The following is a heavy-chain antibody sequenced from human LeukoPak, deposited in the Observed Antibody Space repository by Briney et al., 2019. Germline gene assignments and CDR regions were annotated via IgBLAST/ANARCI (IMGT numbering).Heavy chain of an antibody. V-gene: IGHV4-39*07. D-gene: IGHD7-27*01. Sequence: PSETLSLTCTVSGGSISSSSYYWGWIRQPPGKGLEWIGSIYYSGSTYYNPSLKSRVTISVDTSKNQFSLKLSSVTAADTAVYYCARAGSGDYYYYYMDVWGKGTTVTVSS. CDR1: GGSISSSSYY. CDR3: ARAGSGDYYYYYMDV. J-gene: IGHJ6*03. CDR2: IYYSGST.